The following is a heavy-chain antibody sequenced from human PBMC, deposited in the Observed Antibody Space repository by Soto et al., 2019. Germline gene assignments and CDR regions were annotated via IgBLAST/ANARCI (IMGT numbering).Heavy chain of an antibody. CDR2: VYNTGGT. CDR1: SGPSSSHN. J-gene: IGHJ6*02. V-gene: IGHV4-59*08. Sequence: QVHLQQSGPGLVKPSETLSLTCTVSSGPSSSHNWGWIRQSPGRGLEWIGYVYNTGGTSYNPSLKSRVTISADTSANHISLTLSSVTAAETAIYYCVRQGIGNLHGLVDVWGQGTTVSVSS. D-gene: IGHD1-1*01. CDR3: VRQGIGNLHGLVDV.